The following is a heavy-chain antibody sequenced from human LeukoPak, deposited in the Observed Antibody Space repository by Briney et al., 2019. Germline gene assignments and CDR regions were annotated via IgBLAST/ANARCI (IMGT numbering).Heavy chain of an antibody. CDR3: AKYSSSIENDAFDI. J-gene: IGHJ3*02. V-gene: IGHV3-30*02. Sequence: GGSLRLSCAASGFTFSSYGMHWVRQAPGKGLEGVAFIRYDGSNKYYADSVKGRFTISRDNSKNTLYLQMNSLRAEDTAVYYCAKYSSSIENDAFDIWGQGTMVTVSS. CDR1: GFTFSSYG. D-gene: IGHD6-6*01. CDR2: IRYDGSNK.